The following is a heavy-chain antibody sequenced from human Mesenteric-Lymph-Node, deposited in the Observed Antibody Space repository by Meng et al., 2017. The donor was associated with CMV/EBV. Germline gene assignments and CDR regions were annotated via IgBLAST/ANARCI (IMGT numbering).Heavy chain of an antibody. D-gene: IGHD1-1*01. CDR1: RFTFSVYY. Sequence: GESLKIPCAASRFTFSVYYMSWIRQPPGKGLEWVSYIGYSSSTIYYADSAKGRFPISRDNAKNSLYLQMNSLRAEDTAVYYCARVSGNWNLDYWGPGTLVTVSS. V-gene: IGHV3-11*04. J-gene: IGHJ4*02. CDR3: ARVSGNWNLDY. CDR2: IGYSSSTI.